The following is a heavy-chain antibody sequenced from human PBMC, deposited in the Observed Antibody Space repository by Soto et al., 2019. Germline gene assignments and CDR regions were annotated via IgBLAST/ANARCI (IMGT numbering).Heavy chain of an antibody. V-gene: IGHV4-59*01. J-gene: IGHJ5*02. CDR2: IFYSGST. D-gene: IGHD2-21*02. Sequence: SETLSLTCTVSGGSISNYYWSWIRQPPGKGLEWIGYIFYSGSTNQSPSLKSRVTISVDTSKNQFSLKLRSVTAADTAVYYCARTALGWFDPWGQGTLVTVSS. CDR3: ARTALGWFDP. CDR1: GGSISNYY.